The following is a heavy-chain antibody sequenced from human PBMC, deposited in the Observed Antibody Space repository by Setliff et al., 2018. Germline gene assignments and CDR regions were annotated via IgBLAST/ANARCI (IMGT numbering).Heavy chain of an antibody. CDR3: AREKVVVVSATSYHYYMDI. J-gene: IGHJ6*03. V-gene: IGHV1-69*05. Sequence: ASVKVSCKASGGTFSKYGISWVRQAPGQGLEWMGGIIPLFGTTNYAQEFQGRVTITTDESTNTAYMELSSLRSEDTAMYYCAREKVVVVSATSYHYYMDIWGKGTTVTVS. CDR2: IIPLFGTT. CDR1: GGTFSKYG. D-gene: IGHD2-15*01.